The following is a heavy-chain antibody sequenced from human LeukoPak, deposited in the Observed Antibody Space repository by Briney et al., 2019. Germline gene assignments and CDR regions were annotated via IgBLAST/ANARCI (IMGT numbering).Heavy chain of an antibody. CDR1: GYTFTSYY. Sequence: ASVKVSCKASGYTFTSYYMHWVRQAPGQGLEWMGIINPSGGSTSYAQKFQGRVTMTRDTSTSTVYMELSSLRSEDTAVYYCARVGFVVEVGFWSGAHYWGQGTLVTVSS. CDR3: ARVGFVVEVGFWSGAHY. J-gene: IGHJ4*02. V-gene: IGHV1-46*01. CDR2: INPSGGST. D-gene: IGHD3-3*01.